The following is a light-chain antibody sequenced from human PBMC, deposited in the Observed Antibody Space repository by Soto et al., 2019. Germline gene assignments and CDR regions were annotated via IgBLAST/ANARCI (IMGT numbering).Light chain of an antibody. J-gene: IGLJ1*01. Sequence: QSALTQPASVSGSPGQSITISCTGTSSDVGYYNLVSWYQQHPGKAPTLMIYEGSEWPSGVSNRFSGSKSGSTASLTISGLQAEDEADYYCCSYAGTRTYVFGTGTKLTVL. CDR1: SSDVGYYNL. V-gene: IGLV2-23*01. CDR3: CSYAGTRTYV. CDR2: EGS.